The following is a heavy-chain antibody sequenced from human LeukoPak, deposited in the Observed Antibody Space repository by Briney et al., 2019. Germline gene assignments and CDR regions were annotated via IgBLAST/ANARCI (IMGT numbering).Heavy chain of an antibody. V-gene: IGHV3-43D*03. Sequence: GGSLRLSCAASGFTFDDYAMHWVCQAPGKGLEWVSLISWDGGSTYYADSVMGRFTISRDNSKNSLYLQMNSLRAEDTALYYCAKEGGRRYYYYMDVWGKGTTVTVSS. J-gene: IGHJ6*03. CDR2: ISWDGGST. CDR3: AKEGGRRYYYYMDV. CDR1: GFTFDDYA.